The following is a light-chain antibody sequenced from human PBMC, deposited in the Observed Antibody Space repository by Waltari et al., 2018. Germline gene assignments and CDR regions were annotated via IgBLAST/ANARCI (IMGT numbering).Light chain of an antibody. CDR2: DAS. Sequence: ESVLKQSPATLSLSPGEGATLSCRASQSISSSLGWYQQKPGQAPRLLIYDASNRATGIPARFSGSGSGTDFTLTITSLEPEDFAVYYCQQRYNWPVTFGQGTRLEI. CDR1: QSISSS. J-gene: IGKJ5*01. V-gene: IGKV3-11*01. CDR3: QQRYNWPVT.